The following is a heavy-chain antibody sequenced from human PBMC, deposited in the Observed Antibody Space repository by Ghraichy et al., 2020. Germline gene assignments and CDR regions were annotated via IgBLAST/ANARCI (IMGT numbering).Heavy chain of an antibody. V-gene: IGHV3-7*03. D-gene: IGHD3-10*01. J-gene: IGHJ3*02. CDR1: GLIFGSYW. CDR2: INQDGREK. Sequence: SCAASGLIFGSYWMTWVRQAPGRGLEWVANINQDGREKYYVGSVKGRFTISRDNAKNSLYLQMNNLSAEDTAVYYCSSGDTFDIWGRGTMVTVSS. CDR3: SSGDTFDI.